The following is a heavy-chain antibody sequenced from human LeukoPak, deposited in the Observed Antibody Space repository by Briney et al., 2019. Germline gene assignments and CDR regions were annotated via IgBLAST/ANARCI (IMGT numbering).Heavy chain of an antibody. CDR2: IKSDGSST. CDR1: GFPFSTYW. Sequence: GGSLRLSCAASGFPFSTYWMHWVRQVPGKGLVWVSRIKSDGSSTSYADSVKGRFTISRDNAKNTLYLQMNSLRAEDTAVYYCAREPGYYFDNSGYYGLWGQGTQVTVSS. D-gene: IGHD3-22*01. V-gene: IGHV3-74*01. CDR3: AREPGYYFDNSGYYGL. J-gene: IGHJ4*02.